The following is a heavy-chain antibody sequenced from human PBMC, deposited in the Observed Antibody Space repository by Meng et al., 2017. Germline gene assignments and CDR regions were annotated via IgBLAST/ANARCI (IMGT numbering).Heavy chain of an antibody. CDR1: GYTFPDYW. Sequence: VTLWRGGAKGKRPGAPVKVSGKASGYTFPDYWLHWVRRAPGQGLEWMGRINPKSGDTHYAQRFQGRVTMTGDTSISTAYMELSGLRSDDTAMYYCARDEDISAAGKLFGDYWGQGTLVTVSS. CDR3: ARDEDISAAGKLFGDY. CDR2: INPKSGDT. J-gene: IGHJ4*02. D-gene: IGHD6-13*01. V-gene: IGHV1-2*06.